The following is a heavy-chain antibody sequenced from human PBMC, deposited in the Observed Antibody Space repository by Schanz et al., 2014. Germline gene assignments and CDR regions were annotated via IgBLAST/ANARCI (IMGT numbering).Heavy chain of an antibody. CDR1: GFTVSSNY. V-gene: IGHV3-53*01. Sequence: EVQLVESGGGLIQPGGSLRLSCAASGFTVSSNYMSWVRQAPGKGLEWVAVIYSGGSTFYTDSVKGRFTISRDNSKNTXXXQMNSLRAXXXXXXXXXKDPHKDYGGKPQAFDIWGQGTMVTVSS. CDR3: XKDPHKDYGGKPQAFDI. D-gene: IGHD4-17*01. CDR2: IYSGGST. J-gene: IGHJ3*02.